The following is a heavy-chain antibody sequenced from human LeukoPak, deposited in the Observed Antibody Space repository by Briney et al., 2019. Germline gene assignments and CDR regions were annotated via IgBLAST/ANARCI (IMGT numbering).Heavy chain of an antibody. Sequence: PGGSLRLSCAASGFTFSSYGMSWVRQAPGKGLEWVSAISGSGGSTYYADSVKGRFTISRDNSKNTLYLQMNSLRAEDTAVYYCAKDLGKPGDGYKMRGYFDYWGQGTLVTVSS. CDR2: ISGSGGST. CDR1: GFTFSSYG. D-gene: IGHD5-24*01. V-gene: IGHV3-23*01. J-gene: IGHJ4*02. CDR3: AKDLGKPGDGYKMRGYFDY.